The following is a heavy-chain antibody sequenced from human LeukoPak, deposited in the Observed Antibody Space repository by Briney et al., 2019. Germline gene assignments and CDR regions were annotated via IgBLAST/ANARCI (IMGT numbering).Heavy chain of an antibody. CDR2: ITNSGNSK. CDR3: VRSLRSADF. V-gene: IGHV3-48*04. CDR1: EFTFSSYS. Sequence: GGPLRLSCAASEFTFSSYSMNWVRQAPGKGLEWVSYITNSGNSKSYADSVKGRFTISRDNAQNTLFLQMDSLRPEDTAVYYCVRSLRSADFWGQGTLVTVSS. J-gene: IGHJ4*02.